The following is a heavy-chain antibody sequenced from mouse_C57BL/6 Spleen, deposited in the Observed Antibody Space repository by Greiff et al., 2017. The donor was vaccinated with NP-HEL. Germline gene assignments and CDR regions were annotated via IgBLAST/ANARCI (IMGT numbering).Heavy chain of an antibody. D-gene: IGHD1-1*02. Sequence: EVKLQESGGGLVQPGGSMKLSCVASGFTFSNYWMNWVRQSPEKGLEWVAQIRLKSDNYATHYAESVKGRFTISKDDSKSSVYLQMNNLRAEDTGIYYCTRWANYLDYWGQGTTLTVSS. CDR2: IRLKSDNYAT. J-gene: IGHJ2*01. CDR3: TRWANYLDY. CDR1: GFTFSNYW. V-gene: IGHV6-3*01.